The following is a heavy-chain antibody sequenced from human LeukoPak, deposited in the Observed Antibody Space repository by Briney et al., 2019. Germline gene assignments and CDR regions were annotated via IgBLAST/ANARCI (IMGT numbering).Heavy chain of an antibody. V-gene: IGHV3-66*01. CDR1: GFIVSSNY. J-gene: IGHJ4*02. D-gene: IGHD6-19*01. CDR2: IYSGGST. CDR3: ARAYIAVAGTPIDY. Sequence: GGSLRLSCAASGFIVSSNYMSWVRQAPGKGLEWVSVIYSGGSTYYADSVKGRFTISRDNSKNTLYLQMNSLRAEDTAVYYCARAYIAVAGTPIDYWGQGTLVTVSS.